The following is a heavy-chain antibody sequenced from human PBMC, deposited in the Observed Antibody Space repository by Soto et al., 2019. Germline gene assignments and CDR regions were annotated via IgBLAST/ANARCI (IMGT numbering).Heavy chain of an antibody. CDR1: GFTFTSSA. Sequence: SVKVSCKASGFTFTSSAMQWVRQARGQRLEWIGWIVVGSGNTNYAQKFQERVTITRDMSTSTAYMELSSLRSEDTAVYYCAAVPHLGYCSSTSCPTNYYYYGMDVWGQGTTVTVSS. CDR2: IVVGSGNT. V-gene: IGHV1-58*02. D-gene: IGHD2-2*01. J-gene: IGHJ6*02. CDR3: AAVPHLGYCSSTSCPTNYYYYGMDV.